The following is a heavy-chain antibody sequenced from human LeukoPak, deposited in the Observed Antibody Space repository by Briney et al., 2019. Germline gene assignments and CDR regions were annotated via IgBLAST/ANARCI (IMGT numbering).Heavy chain of an antibody. CDR2: INHSGST. V-gene: IGHV4-34*01. Sequence: GSLRLSCAASGFTFSSYSMNWIRQPPGKGLEWIGEINHSGSTNYNPSLKSRVTISVDTSKNQFSLKLSSVTAADTAVYYCARHSGSYYSRFDYWGQGTLVTVSS. CDR3: ARHSGSYYSRFDY. J-gene: IGHJ4*02. CDR1: GFTFSSYS. D-gene: IGHD1-26*01.